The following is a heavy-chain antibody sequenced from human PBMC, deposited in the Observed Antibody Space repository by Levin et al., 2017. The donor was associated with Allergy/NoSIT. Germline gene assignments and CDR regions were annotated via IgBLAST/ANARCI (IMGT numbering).Heavy chain of an antibody. CDR2: INSDGSST. V-gene: IGHV3-74*01. Sequence: SCAASGFTFGSYWMHWVRQAPGKGLVWVSRINSDGSSTSYADSVKGRFTISRENTKNTLYLHMNSLRAEDTAVYYCARGTYSGYDLDYWGQGTLVTVSS. CDR3: ARGTYSGYDLDY. D-gene: IGHD5-12*01. J-gene: IGHJ4*02. CDR1: GFTFGSYW.